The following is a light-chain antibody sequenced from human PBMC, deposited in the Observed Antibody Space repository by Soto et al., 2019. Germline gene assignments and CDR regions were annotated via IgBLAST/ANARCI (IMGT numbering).Light chain of an antibody. Sequence: QSALTQPASVSGSPGQSITISCTGTSSDVGVYNYVSWYQQHPGKAPKLMIYEVSNRPSGVSNRFSGSKSGNTASLTISGLQAEDEADYHCSSYTSSSTPYYVFGTGTKLTVL. V-gene: IGLV2-14*01. CDR1: SSDVGVYNY. CDR2: EVS. J-gene: IGLJ1*01. CDR3: SSYTSSSTPYYV.